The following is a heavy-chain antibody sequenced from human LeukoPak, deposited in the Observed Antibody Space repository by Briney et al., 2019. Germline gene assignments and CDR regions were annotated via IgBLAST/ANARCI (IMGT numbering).Heavy chain of an antibody. D-gene: IGHD3-10*02. CDR2: ISWNSGSI. CDR1: GFTFDDYA. CDR3: AELGITMIGGV. V-gene: IGHV3-9*01. Sequence: GGSLRLSCAASGFTFDDYAMHWVRQAPGKGLEWVSGISWNSGSIGYADSVKGRFTISRDNAKNSLYLQMNSLRTEDTAVYYCAELGITMIGGVWGKGTTVTISS. J-gene: IGHJ6*04.